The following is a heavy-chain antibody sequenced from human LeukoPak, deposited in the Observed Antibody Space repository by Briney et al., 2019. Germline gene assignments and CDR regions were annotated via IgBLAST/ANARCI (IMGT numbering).Heavy chain of an antibody. D-gene: IGHD2-2*01. CDR2: INWNGGST. J-gene: IGHJ4*02. CDR1: GFTFDDYG. Sequence: GGSLRLSCAASGFTFDDYGMSWVRQAPGKGLEWVSGINWNGGSTGYADSVKGRFTISRDNAKNSLYLQMNSLGAEDTALYYCARGTTYQRHDYWGQGTLVTVSS. V-gene: IGHV3-20*04. CDR3: ARGTTYQRHDY.